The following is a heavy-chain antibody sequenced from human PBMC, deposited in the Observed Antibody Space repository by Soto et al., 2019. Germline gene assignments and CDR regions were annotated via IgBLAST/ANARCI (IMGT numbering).Heavy chain of an antibody. CDR3: ARGRGYSGYDRTRYYYYYGMDV. Sequence: SETLSLTCAVYGVSFSGYYWSWIRQPPGKGLEWIGEINHSGSTNYNLSLKSRVTISVDTSKNQFSLKLSSVTAADTAVYYCARGRGYSGYDRTRYYYYYGMDVWGQGTTVTVSS. J-gene: IGHJ6*02. CDR2: INHSGST. D-gene: IGHD5-12*01. CDR1: GVSFSGYY. V-gene: IGHV4-34*01.